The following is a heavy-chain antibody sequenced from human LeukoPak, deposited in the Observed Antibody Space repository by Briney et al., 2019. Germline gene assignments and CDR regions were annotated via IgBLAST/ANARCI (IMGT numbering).Heavy chain of an antibody. V-gene: IGHV2-5*01. CDR1: GFSLSTSGVG. J-gene: IGHJ4*02. CDR3: ALLTVQHGYSYGKLDY. CDR2: IYWNDDK. D-gene: IGHD5-18*01. Sequence: SGPTLVKPTQTLTLTCTFSGFSLSTSGVGVGWIRQPPGKALEWLALIYWNDDKRYSPSLKSRLTITKDTSKNQVVLTMTNMDPVDTATYYCALLTVQHGYSYGKLDYWGQGTLVTVSS.